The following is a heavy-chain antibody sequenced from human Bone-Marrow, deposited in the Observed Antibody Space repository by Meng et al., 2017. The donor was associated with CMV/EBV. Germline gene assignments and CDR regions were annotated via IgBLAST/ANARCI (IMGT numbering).Heavy chain of an antibody. D-gene: IGHD2-2*01. CDR2: FDPEDGET. Sequence: ASVKVSCKVSGYTLTELSMHWVRQAPGKGLEWMGGFDPEDGETIYAQKFQGRVTMTEDTSTDTAYMELSSLRSEDTAVYYCARSLLSGIVVVPAADYWGQGKLVSVSS. V-gene: IGHV1-24*01. CDR1: GYTLTELS. J-gene: IGHJ4*02. CDR3: ARSLLSGIVVVPAADY.